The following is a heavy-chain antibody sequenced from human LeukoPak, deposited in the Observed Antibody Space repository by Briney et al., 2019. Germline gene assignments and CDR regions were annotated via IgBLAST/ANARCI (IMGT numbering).Heavy chain of an antibody. J-gene: IGHJ4*02. V-gene: IGHV3-23*01. Sequence: QPAGSLRLSCAASGFTFSNYAMSWVRQAPGKGLEWVSTISGTGGNTYYADSVKGRFTISKNISQSKLYLQMNSLRADDTAVYYCAKQGAYTTPDHSDYWGQGTLVTVSS. CDR1: GFTFSNYA. CDR3: AKQGAYTTPDHSDY. CDR2: ISGTGGNT. D-gene: IGHD2-2*02.